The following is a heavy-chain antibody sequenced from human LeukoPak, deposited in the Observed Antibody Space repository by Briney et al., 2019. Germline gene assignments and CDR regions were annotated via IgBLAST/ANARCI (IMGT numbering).Heavy chain of an antibody. D-gene: IGHD3-22*01. CDR3: AKDLFRLPTYYYDSSGPPGN. J-gene: IGHJ4*02. CDR1: GFTFSSYS. V-gene: IGHV3-23*01. CDR2: ISGSGGST. Sequence: GGSLRLSCAASGFTFSSYSMSWVRQAPGKVLEWVSAISGSGGSTYYADSVKGRFTISRDNSKNTLYLQMNSLRAEDTAVYYCAKDLFRLPTYYYDSSGPPGNWGQGTLVTVSS.